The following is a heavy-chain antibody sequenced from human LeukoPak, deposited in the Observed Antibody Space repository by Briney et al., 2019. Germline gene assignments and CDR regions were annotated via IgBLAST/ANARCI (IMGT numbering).Heavy chain of an antibody. CDR2: IYFSGDT. D-gene: IGHD5-24*01. CDR3: ARRSYNSPFRY. Sequence: SETLSLTCTVSGGSTSTYYWSWIRQPAGKGLEWIGRIYFSGDTNYNPSLKSRVTMSVDTSKNQFSLKLSSVTAADTAVYYCARRSYNSPFRYWGQGTLVTVSS. V-gene: IGHV4-4*07. CDR1: GGSTSTYY. J-gene: IGHJ4*02.